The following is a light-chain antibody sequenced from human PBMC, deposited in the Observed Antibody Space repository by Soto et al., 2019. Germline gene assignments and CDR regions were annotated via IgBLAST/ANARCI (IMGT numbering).Light chain of an antibody. CDR1: QSVSSSY. CDR2: GAS. CDR3: QKYGSSPPWT. V-gene: IGKV3-20*01. J-gene: IGKJ1*01. Sequence: EIVLSQSPGTLSLSPEERATLSCRASQSVSSSYLAWYQQKPGQAPRLLIYGASSRATGIPDRFSGSGSGTDFTLTISRLEPEDFAVYYCQKYGSSPPWTFGQGTKVDIK.